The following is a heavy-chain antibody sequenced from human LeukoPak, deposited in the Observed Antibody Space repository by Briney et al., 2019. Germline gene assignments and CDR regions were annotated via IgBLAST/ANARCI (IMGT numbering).Heavy chain of an antibody. CDR2: IYSGGST. Sequence: PGGSLRLSCAASGFTVICNYMSWVRQAPGKGLEWVSVIYSGGSTNYADSVRGRFTISRDTSKNTLYLQMNSLRGEDTAVYYCARVNDYYGSHFDYWGQGTLVTVSS. CDR3: ARVNDYYGSHFDY. D-gene: IGHD3-22*01. CDR1: GFTVICNY. J-gene: IGHJ4*02. V-gene: IGHV3-66*01.